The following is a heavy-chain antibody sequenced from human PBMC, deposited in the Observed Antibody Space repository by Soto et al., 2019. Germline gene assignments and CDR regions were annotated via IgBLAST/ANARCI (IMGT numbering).Heavy chain of an antibody. CDR1: GFTFSSYW. V-gene: IGHV3-7*01. Sequence: GGTLRLSCAASGFTFSSYWMSWVRQAPGKGLEWVANIKQDGSEKYYVDSVKGRFTISRDNAKNSLYLQMNSLRAEDTAMYYCARESAGYGMDVWGQGTTVTVSS. CDR3: ARESAGYGMDV. D-gene: IGHD6-25*01. J-gene: IGHJ6*02. CDR2: IKQDGSEK.